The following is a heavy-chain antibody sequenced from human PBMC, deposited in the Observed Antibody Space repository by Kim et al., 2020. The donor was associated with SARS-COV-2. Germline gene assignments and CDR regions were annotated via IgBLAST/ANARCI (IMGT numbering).Heavy chain of an antibody. J-gene: IGHJ6*02. CDR2: IYYNGNT. Sequence: SETLSLTCSVSGGSISISTYYWSWIRQPPGKGLEWIGHIYYNGNTNYNPPLKSRVTMSVDTSKNQFSLTLNSVTAADTAVYYCARHPGSYHFGMEVWGPG. CDR3: ARHPGSYHFGMEV. V-gene: IGHV4-61*05. D-gene: IGHD3-10*01. CDR1: GGSISISTYY.